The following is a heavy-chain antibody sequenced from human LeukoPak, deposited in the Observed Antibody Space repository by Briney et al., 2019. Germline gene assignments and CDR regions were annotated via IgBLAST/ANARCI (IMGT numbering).Heavy chain of an antibody. J-gene: IGHJ4*02. CDR3: AGTIVGATAFDY. Sequence: SETLSLTCTVSGGTISSYYWSWIRQPPGKGLEWIGYVYYSGSTNYNTSLRSRVTISVDTSKNQFSRMLSSVTAADTAVYYCAGTIVGATAFDYWGQGTLVTVSS. CDR1: GGTISSYY. CDR2: VYYSGST. V-gene: IGHV4-59*08. D-gene: IGHD1-26*01.